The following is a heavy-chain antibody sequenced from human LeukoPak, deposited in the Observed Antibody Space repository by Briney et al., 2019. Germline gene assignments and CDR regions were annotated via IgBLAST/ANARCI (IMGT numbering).Heavy chain of an antibody. J-gene: IGHJ3*02. Sequence: GGSLRLSCAASGFTFSSYAMHWVRQAPGKGLEYVSAISSNGGSTYYANSVKGRFTISRDNSKNTLYLQMGSLRAEDMAVYYCARGEGRAGIVVVPAAILAGTAPSFDIWGQGTMVTVSS. V-gene: IGHV3-64*01. CDR1: GFTFSSYA. D-gene: IGHD2-2*02. CDR2: ISSNGGST. CDR3: ARGEGRAGIVVVPAAILAGTAPSFDI.